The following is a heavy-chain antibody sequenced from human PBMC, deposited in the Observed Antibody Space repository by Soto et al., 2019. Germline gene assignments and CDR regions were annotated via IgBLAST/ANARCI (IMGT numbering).Heavy chain of an antibody. CDR1: VYTNSSDT. Sequence: SPLNLYRKTSVYTNSSDTISRLRQAPGQGLEWMGRIIPILGIANYAQKFQGRVTITADKSTSTAYMELSSLRSEDTAVYYCDQWLNEFGYWGQGTLVTVSS. CDR3: DQWLNEFGY. V-gene: IGHV1-69*02. J-gene: IGHJ4*02. CDR2: IIPILGIA. D-gene: IGHD6-19*01.